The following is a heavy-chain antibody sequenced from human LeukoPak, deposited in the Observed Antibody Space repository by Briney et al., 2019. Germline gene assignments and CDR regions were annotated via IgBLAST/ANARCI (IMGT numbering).Heavy chain of an antibody. CDR1: GFTFVSHA. J-gene: IGHJ4*02. D-gene: IGHD3/OR15-3a*01. V-gene: IGHV3-48*03. CDR2: INHGGSIV. CDR3: ARDQDWAFDY. Sequence: GGSLRLSCAVSGFTFVSHAMNWVRQAPGKGLEWISFINHGGSIVYYADSVKGRFATSRDNAKNSLYLQINSVGADDTAVYYCARDQDWAFDYWGQGALVTVSS.